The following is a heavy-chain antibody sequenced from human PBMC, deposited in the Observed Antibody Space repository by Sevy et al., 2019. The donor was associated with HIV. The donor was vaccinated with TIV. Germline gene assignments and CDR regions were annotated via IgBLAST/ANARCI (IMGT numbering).Heavy chain of an antibody. CDR2: IKEDGSKK. J-gene: IGHJ4*02. D-gene: IGHD3-9*01. V-gene: IGHV3-7*01. Sequence: GGSLRLSCAASGFSFSKYGMSWVRQAPGKGLEWVANIKEDGSKKNYLESVKGRFTISRDNAKNLLYLQMNNLRADDTAVYYCAGDPDILSGYPSHYFDYWGQGTLVTVSS. CDR1: GFSFSKYG. CDR3: AGDPDILSGYPSHYFDY.